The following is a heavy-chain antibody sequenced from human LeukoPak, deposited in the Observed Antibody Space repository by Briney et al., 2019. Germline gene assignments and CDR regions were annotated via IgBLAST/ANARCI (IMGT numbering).Heavy chain of an antibody. CDR3: AKDLYSSGWYSPWYFDL. V-gene: IGHV3-30*02. CDR2: IRYDGSNK. D-gene: IGHD6-19*01. J-gene: IGHJ2*01. CDR1: GFTFSSYA. Sequence: PGGSLRLSCAASGFTFSSYAMSWVRQAPGKGLEWVAFIRYDGSNKYYADSVKGRFTISRDNSKNTLHLQMNSLRAEDTAVYYCAKDLYSSGWYSPWYFDLWGRGTLVTVSS.